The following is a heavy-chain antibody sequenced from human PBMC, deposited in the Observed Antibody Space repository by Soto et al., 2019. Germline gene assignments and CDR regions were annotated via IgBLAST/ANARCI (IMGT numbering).Heavy chain of an antibody. CDR1: ESTLSNVW. CDR3: TTDPIRDY. V-gene: IGHV3-15*01. CDR2: VKREIDGATT. D-gene: IGHD2-21*01. J-gene: IGHJ4*02. Sequence: GGSLRLSCAPSESTLSNVWMSWVRQAPGKGLEWVGRVKREIDGATTDYAAPVKGRFIISRDDSKNTVYLQMNSLRNDDTAVYYCTTDPIRDYWGLGTLVTVSS.